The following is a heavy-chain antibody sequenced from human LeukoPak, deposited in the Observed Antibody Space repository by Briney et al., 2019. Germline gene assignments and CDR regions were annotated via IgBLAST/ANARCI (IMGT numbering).Heavy chain of an antibody. V-gene: IGHV4-4*07. CDR3: ARVRRWFGEAGDQYYMDV. CDR1: GGSIGNFY. CDR2: IFTSGST. J-gene: IGHJ6*03. Sequence: SETLSLTCNVSGGSIGNFYWSWIRQPAGKGLEWIGRIFTSGSTNYNSFLKSRVTMSVDTSKKQFSLKLSSVTAADTAVYYCARVRRWFGEAGDQYYMDVWGRGTTVTISS. D-gene: IGHD3-10*01.